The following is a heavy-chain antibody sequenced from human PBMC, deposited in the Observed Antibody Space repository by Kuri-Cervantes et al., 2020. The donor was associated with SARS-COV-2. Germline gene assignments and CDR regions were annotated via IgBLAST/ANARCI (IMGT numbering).Heavy chain of an antibody. Sequence: ESLKISCTVSGGSISSYYWSWIRQPAGKGLEWIARIYTSGSTNYNPSLKSRVTMSVDTSKNQFSLKLSSVTAADTAVYYCARGGGGQLDFDYWGQGTLVTVSS. D-gene: IGHD6-13*01. CDR2: IYTSGST. J-gene: IGHJ4*02. CDR3: ARGGGGQLDFDY. V-gene: IGHV4-4*07. CDR1: GGSISSYY.